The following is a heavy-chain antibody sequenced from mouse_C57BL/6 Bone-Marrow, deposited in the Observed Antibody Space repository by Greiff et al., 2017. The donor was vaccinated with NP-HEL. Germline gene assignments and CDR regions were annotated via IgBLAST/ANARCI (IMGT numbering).Heavy chain of an antibody. V-gene: IGHV1-52*01. J-gene: IGHJ1*03. Sequence: QVQLKQPGAELVRPGSSVKLSCKASGYTFTSYWMHWVKQRPIQGLEWIGNIDPSDSETHYNQKFKDKATLTVDKSSSTAYMQLSSLTSEDSAVYYCARKEEGYFDVWGTGTTVTVSS. CDR2: IDPSDSET. CDR1: GYTFTSYW. CDR3: ARKEEGYFDV.